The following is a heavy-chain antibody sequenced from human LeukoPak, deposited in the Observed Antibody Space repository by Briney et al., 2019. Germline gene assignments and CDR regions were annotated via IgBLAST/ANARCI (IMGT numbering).Heavy chain of an antibody. V-gene: IGHV1-69*04. J-gene: IGHJ6*02. CDR2: IIPILGIA. CDR1: GGTFSSYA. CDR3: AREGYYYYYGMDV. Sequence: APVKVSCKASGGTFSSYAISWVRQAPGQGLEWMGRIIPILGIANYAQKFQGRVSITADKSTSTAYMELSSLRSEDTAVYYCAREGYYYYYGMDVWGQGTTVTVSS.